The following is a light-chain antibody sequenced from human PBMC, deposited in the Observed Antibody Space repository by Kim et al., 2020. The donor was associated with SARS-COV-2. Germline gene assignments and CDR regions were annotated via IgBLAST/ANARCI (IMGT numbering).Light chain of an antibody. CDR1: QGISNC. V-gene: IGKV1-27*01. CDR3: QQYNSDAWT. CDR2: EAS. Sequence: DIQMTQSPSSLSASVGDRVTITCRASQGISNCLAWYQQKPGKAPKLLIYEASTLQTGVPSRFSGSGSGTEFTLTISSLQPEDVATYYCQQYNSDAWTFGQGTKVDIK. J-gene: IGKJ1*01.